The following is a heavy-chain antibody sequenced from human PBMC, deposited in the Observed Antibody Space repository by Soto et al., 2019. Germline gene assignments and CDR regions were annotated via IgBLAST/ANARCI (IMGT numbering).Heavy chain of an antibody. CDR1: GFNFSNYA. Sequence: PGGSLRLSCAASGFNFSNYAMHWVRQAPGKGLEWVTVIWFDGSEKYYADSVKGRFSISRDNSKNTLFLQMNGLRVEDTAVYYCARGKWLDYWGQGTLVTVSS. CDR2: IWFDGSEK. V-gene: IGHV3-33*01. D-gene: IGHD2-8*01. CDR3: ARGKWLDY. J-gene: IGHJ4*02.